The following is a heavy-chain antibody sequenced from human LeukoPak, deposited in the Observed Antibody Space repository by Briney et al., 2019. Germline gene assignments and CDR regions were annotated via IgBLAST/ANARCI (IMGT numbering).Heavy chain of an antibody. Sequence: GGSLRLSCAASGFTFSSYSMNWVRQAPGKGLEWVSYISSSSSTIYYADSVKGRFTISRDIAKNSLYLQMNSLRAEDTAVYYCARVEYYDILTGYYPGPYWGQGTLVTVSS. CDR1: GFTFSSYS. J-gene: IGHJ4*02. CDR3: ARVEYYDILTGYYPGPY. V-gene: IGHV3-48*04. CDR2: ISSSSSTI. D-gene: IGHD3-9*01.